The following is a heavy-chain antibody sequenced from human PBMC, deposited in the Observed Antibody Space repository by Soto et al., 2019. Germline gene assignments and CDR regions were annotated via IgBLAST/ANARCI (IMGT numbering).Heavy chain of an antibody. J-gene: IGHJ4*02. CDR3: ARGGEDWFGELQNLLYDY. D-gene: IGHD3-10*01. V-gene: IGHV1-3*01. CDR1: GYTFTSYA. CDR2: INAGNGNT. Sequence: QVQLVQSGAEVKKPGASVKVSCKASGYTFTSYAMHWVRQAPGQRLEWMGWINAGNGNTKYSQQFQGRVTITRDTYASPAYMELSSLRSEDTAVDYWARGGEDWFGELQNLLYDYWGQGTRGTVSA.